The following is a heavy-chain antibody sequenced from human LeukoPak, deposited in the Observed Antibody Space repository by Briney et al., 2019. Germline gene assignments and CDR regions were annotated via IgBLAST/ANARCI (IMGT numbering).Heavy chain of an antibody. Sequence: TGGSLRLSCAASGFTFSSYSMNWVRQAPGKGLEWVSYISSSSSTIYYADSVKGRFTISRDNAKNSLYLQMNSLRAEDTAVYYCARDTWGSYHMGEGAFDIWGQGTMVTVSS. D-gene: IGHD1-26*01. CDR2: ISSSSSTI. J-gene: IGHJ3*02. CDR1: GFTFSSYS. CDR3: ARDTWGSYHMGEGAFDI. V-gene: IGHV3-48*01.